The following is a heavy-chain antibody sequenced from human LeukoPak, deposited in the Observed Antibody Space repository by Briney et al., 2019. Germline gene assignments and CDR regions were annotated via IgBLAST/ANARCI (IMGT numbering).Heavy chain of an antibody. CDR1: GFTFSSFG. J-gene: IGHJ3*02. Sequence: GGSLRLSCAASGFTFSSFGMHWVRQAPGKGLEWVAGISYDGSSKYYADSVKGRFTISRDNAKNSLYLQMNSLRAEDTAVYYCARETTVTTSLAFDIWGQGTMVTVSS. V-gene: IGHV3-30*03. CDR2: ISYDGSSK. D-gene: IGHD4-17*01. CDR3: ARETTVTTSLAFDI.